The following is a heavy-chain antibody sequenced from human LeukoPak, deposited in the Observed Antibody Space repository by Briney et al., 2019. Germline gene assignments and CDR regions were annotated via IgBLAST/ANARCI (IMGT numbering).Heavy chain of an antibody. D-gene: IGHD2-15*01. CDR1: GFTFSNYA. Sequence: GGSLRLSCAASGFTFSNYAMSWVRQAPGKGLEWVSVIYSGGSTYYADSVKGRFTISRDNSKNTLYLQMNSLRAEDTAVYYCARDRGYCSGGSCRRDAFDIWGQGTMVTVSS. CDR2: IYSGGST. V-gene: IGHV3-66*01. J-gene: IGHJ3*02. CDR3: ARDRGYCSGGSCRRDAFDI.